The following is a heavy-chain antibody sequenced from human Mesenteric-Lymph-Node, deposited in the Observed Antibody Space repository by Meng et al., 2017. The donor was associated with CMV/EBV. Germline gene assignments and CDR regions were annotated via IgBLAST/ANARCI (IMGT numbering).Heavy chain of an antibody. CDR2: IRYDGRNK. CDR3: GKDLTIFAVANYYYYCVDV. Sequence: GGSLRLSCAASGFTFSSYGMHWVRQAPGKGLEWVAFIRYDGRNKYYADSVKGRFTISRDNSKNTLYLQMNSLRAEDTAVYYCGKDLTIFAVANYYYYCVDVWGQGTTVTVSS. J-gene: IGHJ6*02. V-gene: IGHV3-30*02. D-gene: IGHD3-3*01. CDR1: GFTFSSYG.